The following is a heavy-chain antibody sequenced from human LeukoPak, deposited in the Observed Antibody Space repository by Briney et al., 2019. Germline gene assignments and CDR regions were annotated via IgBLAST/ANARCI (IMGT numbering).Heavy chain of an antibody. V-gene: IGHV4-34*01. CDR3: ARMRFLEWLPQGRYYGMDV. D-gene: IGHD3-3*01. CDR1: GGSFSGYY. CDR2: INHSGST. J-gene: IGHJ6*02. Sequence: SETLSLTCAVYGGSFSGYYWSWIRQPPGKELEWIGEINHSGSTNYNPSLKSRVTISVDTSKNQFSLKLSSVTAADTAVYYCARMRFLEWLPQGRYYGMDVWGQGTTVTVSS.